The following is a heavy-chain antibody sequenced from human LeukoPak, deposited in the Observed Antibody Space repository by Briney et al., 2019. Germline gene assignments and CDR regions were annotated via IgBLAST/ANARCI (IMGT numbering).Heavy chain of an antibody. V-gene: IGHV3-23*01. Sequence: GGSLRLSCAASGFTFSHSAMMGVRQAPGKGLEWVSAINSVGDDTVYSDSVKCLLTISRDNSKNTLYLQMNTLRAEATAIYYFTKGGSYAPLEYWGQGTRVTVSS. D-gene: IGHD1-26*01. J-gene: IGHJ4*02. CDR1: GFTFSHSA. CDR3: TKGGSYAPLEY. CDR2: INSVGDDT.